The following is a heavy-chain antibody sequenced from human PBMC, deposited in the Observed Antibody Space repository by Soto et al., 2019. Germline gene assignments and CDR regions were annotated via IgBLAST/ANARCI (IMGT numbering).Heavy chain of an antibody. Sequence: QVQLVQSGAEVKKPGASVKVSCKASDYTFTSYGISWVRQAPGQGLEWMGWINTYNGNTNYAQKHQGRVTMTTDTSTSTAYMELRSLRSDDTAVYYCARVAHTLYGSGSYYFDYWGQGTLVTVSS. CDR1: DYTFTSYG. V-gene: IGHV1-18*01. J-gene: IGHJ4*02. CDR2: INTYNGNT. CDR3: ARVAHTLYGSGSYYFDY. D-gene: IGHD3-10*01.